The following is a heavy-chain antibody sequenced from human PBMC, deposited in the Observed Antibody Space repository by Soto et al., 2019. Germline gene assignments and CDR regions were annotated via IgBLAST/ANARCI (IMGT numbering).Heavy chain of an antibody. J-gene: IGHJ4*02. CDR1: GFTYSSYA. D-gene: IGHD6-19*01. V-gene: IGHV3-23*01. CDR3: AKDRGTNSGYSSGWLGFFY. CDR2: ISASGDST. Sequence: PGGSLRLSCATSGFTYSSYAMSWVRQAPGKGLEWVSAISASGDSTYYADSVKGRFTISRDNSKNTLYLQMNSLRAEDTAVYYCAKDRGTNSGYSSGWLGFFYWGQGTLVTVSS.